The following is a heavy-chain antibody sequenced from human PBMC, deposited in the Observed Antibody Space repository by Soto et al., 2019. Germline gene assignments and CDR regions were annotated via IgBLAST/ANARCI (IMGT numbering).Heavy chain of an antibody. V-gene: IGHV3-21*01. Sequence: VGSLRLSCAASGFTFSSYSMNWVRQAPGKGLEWVSSISSSSSYIHYADSVKGRFTISRDNAKNSLYLQMNSLRAEDTAVYYCARSTGYYYYGMDVWGQGTTVTVSS. J-gene: IGHJ6*02. D-gene: IGHD3-10*01. CDR3: ARSTGYYYYGMDV. CDR2: ISSSSSYI. CDR1: GFTFSSYS.